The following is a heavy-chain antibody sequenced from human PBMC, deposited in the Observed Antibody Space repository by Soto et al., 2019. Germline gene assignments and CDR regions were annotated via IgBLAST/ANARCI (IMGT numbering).Heavy chain of an antibody. D-gene: IGHD3-22*01. V-gene: IGHV1-2*02. J-gene: IGHJ4*02. Sequence: QVQLEQSGAEVKKPGASVKVSCKASGYSFTGYYIYWMREAPGQGLEWMGWMNPNRGGVTSYAEKFQGGVTMTRDTSISTAYMELSGLTSDDTAIYYCARGAHLNSSPGVWGQGTLVTVSS. CDR1: GYSFTGYY. CDR3: ARGAHLNSSPGV. CDR2: MNPNRGGVT.